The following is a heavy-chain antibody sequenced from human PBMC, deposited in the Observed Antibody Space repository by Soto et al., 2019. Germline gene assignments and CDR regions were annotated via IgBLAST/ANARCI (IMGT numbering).Heavy chain of an antibody. V-gene: IGHV1-18*01. Sequence: ASVKVSCKASGYSFTSYGISWVRQAPGQGLEWMGCISAYSGNTNYAQKLQGRVTMTTDTSTSTAYMEMRRLRSDDTAVYYCASTYYDSSGYYPRWFDPWGQGTLVTVSS. CDR2: ISAYSGNT. D-gene: IGHD3-22*01. J-gene: IGHJ5*02. CDR1: GYSFTSYG. CDR3: ASTYYDSSGYYPRWFDP.